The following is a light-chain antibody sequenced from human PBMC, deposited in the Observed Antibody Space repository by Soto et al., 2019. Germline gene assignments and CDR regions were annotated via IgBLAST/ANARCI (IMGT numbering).Light chain of an antibody. CDR3: QHYNKWPQ. CDR2: RAS. V-gene: IGKV3-15*01. J-gene: IGKJ5*01. Sequence: EIVMTQSPATLSASPGERATLSCRASQSISSNLAWYQQKPGQAPRLLIYRASTRATSTPARFSGSGSGTEFTLTISSLRFEDFAVYYCQHYNKWPQFGQGTRLEIK. CDR1: QSISSN.